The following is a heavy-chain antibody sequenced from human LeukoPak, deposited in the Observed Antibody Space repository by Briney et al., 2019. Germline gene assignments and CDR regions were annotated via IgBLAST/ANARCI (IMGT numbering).Heavy chain of an antibody. CDR3: AKNSRSSGYYLDY. CDR2: ISGSGGST. J-gene: IGHJ4*02. D-gene: IGHD3-22*01. Sequence: PGGSLRLSCAASGFTFSSFAMSWVRQAPGKGLEWVSTISGSGGSTSYADSVKGRLTISRDNSKNTLYPQMNSLRAEDTALYYCAKNSRSSGYYLDYWGQGTLVTVSS. V-gene: IGHV3-23*01. CDR1: GFTFSSFA.